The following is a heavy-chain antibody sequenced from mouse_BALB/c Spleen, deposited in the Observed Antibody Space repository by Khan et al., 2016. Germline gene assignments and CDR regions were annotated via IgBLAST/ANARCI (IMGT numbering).Heavy chain of an antibody. CDR3: ARSYGNFDY. D-gene: IGHD2-1*01. CDR2: IYPGSGTV. V-gene: IGHV1-81*01. CDR1: GYTFTDYV. Sequence: QVQLQQSGPELVKPGASVKMSCKASGYTFTDYVMRWVRQRTGQGLEWIGEIYPGSGTVYYSDNFKDKASLTADKSSNTAYMDLRSLTSEDSAVYFCARSYGNFDYWGQGTTLTVSS. J-gene: IGHJ2*01.